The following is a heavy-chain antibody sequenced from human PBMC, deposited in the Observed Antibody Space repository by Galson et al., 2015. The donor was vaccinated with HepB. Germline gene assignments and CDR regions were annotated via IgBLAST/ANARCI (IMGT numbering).Heavy chain of an antibody. D-gene: IGHD2-15*01. Sequence: SVKVSCKASGYTFTSYGISWVRQAPGQGLEWMGWISAYNGNSKYAEKFQGRVTMTTDTSTSTAYMELRSLTSDDTAVYYCARGTAGKWSLYHWGQGTLVTVSS. V-gene: IGHV1-18*01. CDR1: GYTFTSYG. J-gene: IGHJ4*02. CDR3: ARGTAGKWSLYH. CDR2: ISAYNGNS.